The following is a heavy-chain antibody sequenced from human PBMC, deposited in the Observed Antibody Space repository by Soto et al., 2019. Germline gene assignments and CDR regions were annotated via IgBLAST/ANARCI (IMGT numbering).Heavy chain of an antibody. D-gene: IGHD3-22*01. V-gene: IGHV3-23*01. CDR1: GFTFSSYA. Sequence: HPGGSLRLSCAASGFTFSSYAMSWVRQAPGKGLEWVSAISGSGGSTYYADSVKGRFTISRDNSKNTLYLQMNSLRAEDTAVYYCAKDIAESYDSSGPIDYWGQGTLVTVSS. J-gene: IGHJ4*02. CDR3: AKDIAESYDSSGPIDY. CDR2: ISGSGGST.